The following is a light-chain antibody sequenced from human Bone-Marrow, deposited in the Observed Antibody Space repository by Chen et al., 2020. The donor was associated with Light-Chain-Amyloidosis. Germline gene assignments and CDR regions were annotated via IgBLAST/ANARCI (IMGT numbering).Light chain of an antibody. CDR3: QQYNNWPPDT. CDR1: QSVKRN. CDR2: GAS. Sequence: EIVMTQSPATLSVSPGERATLSCRASQSVKRNLAWYQQKPGQAPRLLIYGASTRATGIPDRFSGSGSGTEFTLSISSLQSEDFAVYYGQQYNNWPPDTFGQGTKVEIK. V-gene: IGKV3-15*01. J-gene: IGKJ2*01.